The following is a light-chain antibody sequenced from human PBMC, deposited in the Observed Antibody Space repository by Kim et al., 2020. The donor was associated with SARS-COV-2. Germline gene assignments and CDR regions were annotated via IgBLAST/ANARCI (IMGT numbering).Light chain of an antibody. Sequence: SPRRRATPSCRVSHSVGTTLAWYRHKPGQAPRLLIYDASIRATGAPARFSGRGSGTEFTLTISGLQSEDFAVYYCQQYNEWTVITFGQGTRLESK. CDR2: DAS. CDR3: QQYNEWTVIT. CDR1: HSVGTT. V-gene: IGKV3-15*01. J-gene: IGKJ5*01.